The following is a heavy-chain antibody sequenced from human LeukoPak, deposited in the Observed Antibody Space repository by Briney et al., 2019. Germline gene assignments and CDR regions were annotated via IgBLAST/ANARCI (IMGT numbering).Heavy chain of an antibody. J-gene: IGHJ4*02. Sequence: GGSLRLSCAASGFTFSSYSMNWVRQAPGKGLEWVSYISSSSSTIYYADSVKGRFTISRDNAKNSLYLQMNSLRAGDTAVYYCARDVTGTTYDYWGQGTLVTVSS. CDR1: GFTFSSYS. CDR2: ISSSSSTI. V-gene: IGHV3-48*01. D-gene: IGHD1-7*01. CDR3: ARDVTGTTYDY.